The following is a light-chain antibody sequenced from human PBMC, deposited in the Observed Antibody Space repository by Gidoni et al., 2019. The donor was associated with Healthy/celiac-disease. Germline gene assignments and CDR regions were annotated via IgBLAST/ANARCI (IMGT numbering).Light chain of an antibody. V-gene: IGKV3-15*01. J-gene: IGKJ2*01. CDR2: GAS. CDR1: QSVSSN. Sequence: EIVMTQSPATLSVSPGERATLSCRASQSVSSNLAWYQQKPGQAPRLLIYGASTRATGIPARFSGRFSSLQSEDFAVYYCQQYNNWPPYTFGQGTKLEIK. CDR3: QQYNNWPPYT.